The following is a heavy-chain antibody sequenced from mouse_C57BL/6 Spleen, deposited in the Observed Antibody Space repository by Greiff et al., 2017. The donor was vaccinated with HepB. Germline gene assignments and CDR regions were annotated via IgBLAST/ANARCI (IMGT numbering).Heavy chain of an antibody. J-gene: IGHJ2*01. Sequence: QVQLQQPGAELVKPGASVKLSCKASGYTFTSYWMHWVKQRPGQGLEWIGMIHPNSGSTNYNEKFKSKATLTVDKSSSPAYMQRSSLTSEDSAVYYCARELYDGSSLDYWGQGTTLTVSS. D-gene: IGHD1-1*01. CDR2: IHPNSGST. CDR1: GYTFTSYW. V-gene: IGHV1-64*01. CDR3: ARELYDGSSLDY.